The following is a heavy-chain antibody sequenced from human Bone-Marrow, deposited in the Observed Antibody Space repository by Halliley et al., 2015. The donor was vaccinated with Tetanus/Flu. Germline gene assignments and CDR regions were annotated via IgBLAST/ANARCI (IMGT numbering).Heavy chain of an antibody. J-gene: IGHJ5*02. Sequence: TLSLTCTVSGGSIGSHYWTWIRQPPGKGLEWIGHIYYSGSIEYNPPLKNRVSISIDTSRQQFSLQVTSVTAADTAVYYCARRHTGFSVYNWFDPWGQGTPVTVSS. D-gene: IGHD7-27*01. V-gene: IGHV4-59*11. CDR2: IYYSGSI. CDR1: GGSIGSHY. CDR3: ARRHTGFSVYNWFDP.